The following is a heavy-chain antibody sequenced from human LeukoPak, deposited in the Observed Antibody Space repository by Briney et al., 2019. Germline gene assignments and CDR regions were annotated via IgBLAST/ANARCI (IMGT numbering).Heavy chain of an antibody. D-gene: IGHD1-26*01. V-gene: IGHV4-4*08. CDR2: IYFTGST. CDR1: GDSFNNYY. CDR3: ARSIVGYDWNFDQ. Sequence: SETLSLTCTVSGDSFNNYYWHWIRQPPGKSLDWIGYIYFTGSTNYNPSLESRVTMSVDTSKNQFSLYLSSVTAADTAIYYCARSIVGYDWNFDQWGQGILVTVSS. J-gene: IGHJ4*02.